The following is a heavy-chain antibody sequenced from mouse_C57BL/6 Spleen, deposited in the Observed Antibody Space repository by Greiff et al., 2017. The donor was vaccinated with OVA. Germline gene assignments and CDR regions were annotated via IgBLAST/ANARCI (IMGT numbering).Heavy chain of an antibody. CDR2: ISSGSSTI. CDR1: GFTFSDYG. V-gene: IGHV5-17*01. J-gene: IGHJ1*03. CDR3: ARRAYYYGSRDWYFDV. Sequence: EVQVVESGGGLVKPGGSLKLSCAASGFTFSDYGMHWVRQAPETGLEWVAYISSGSSTIYYADTVKGRFTISRDNAKNTLFLQMTSLRSEDTAMYYCARRAYYYGSRDWYFDVWGTGTTVTVSS. D-gene: IGHD1-1*01.